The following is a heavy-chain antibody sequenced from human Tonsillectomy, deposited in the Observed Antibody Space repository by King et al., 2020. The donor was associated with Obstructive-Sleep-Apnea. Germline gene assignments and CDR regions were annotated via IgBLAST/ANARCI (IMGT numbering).Heavy chain of an antibody. D-gene: IGHD2-15*01. CDR1: GFTFSSYA. J-gene: IGHJ4*02. CDR3: AREDCSGGSCYSYFDY. CDR2: LSYDGRNK. Sequence: VQLVESGGGVVQPGRALRLSCAASGFTFSSYAMHWVRPAPGKGLEWGAVLSYDGRNKYSADSVKGRFTDSRDNSKNTLYLQMNSLRAEDTAVYYCAREDCSGGSCYSYFDYWGQGTLVTVSS. V-gene: IGHV3-30*04.